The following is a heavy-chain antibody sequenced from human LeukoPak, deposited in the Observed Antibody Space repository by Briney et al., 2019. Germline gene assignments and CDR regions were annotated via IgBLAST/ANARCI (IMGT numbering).Heavy chain of an antibody. V-gene: IGHV3-33*01. CDR1: GFTFSSYG. Sequence: GGSLRLSCAASGFTFSSYGMHWVRQAPGKGLEWAAVIWYDGSNKYYADSVKGRFTISRDNSKNTLYLQMNSLRAEDTAVYYCARDGHYYDSSDYFRYWGQGTLVTVSS. CDR3: ARDGHYYDSSDYFRY. D-gene: IGHD3-22*01. CDR2: IWYDGSNK. J-gene: IGHJ4*02.